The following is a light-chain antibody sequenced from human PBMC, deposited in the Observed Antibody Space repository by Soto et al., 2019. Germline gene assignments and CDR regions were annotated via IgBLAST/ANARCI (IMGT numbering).Light chain of an antibody. Sequence: EIVLTQSPATLSLSPGEGATLSCRASQSISSNLAWYQQKPGQAPRLLIYGASTRAPDIPARFSGSGSGTEFTLTIRSLQSADFAVYYCQHYNNWPPLTFGGGTTGDIK. V-gene: IGKV3-15*01. CDR2: GAS. CDR3: QHYNNWPPLT. CDR1: QSISSN. J-gene: IGKJ4*01.